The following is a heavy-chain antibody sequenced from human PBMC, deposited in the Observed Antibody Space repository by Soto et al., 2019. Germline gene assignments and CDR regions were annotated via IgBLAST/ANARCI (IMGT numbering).Heavy chain of an antibody. J-gene: IGHJ5*02. CDR1: GYTFVDYA. Sequence: QVRLVQSGAEVKRPGASVKVSCRASGYTFVDYALHWVRQAPGQGLEWVGWMNPKTGNIKSSHKFEDRVSITRDTATSIAYMELSGLRSEDTAVYFCTREAVVAENWFDPWGQGTLVTVSS. CDR2: MNPKTGNI. V-gene: IGHV1-3*01. CDR3: TREAVVAENWFDP. D-gene: IGHD3-22*01.